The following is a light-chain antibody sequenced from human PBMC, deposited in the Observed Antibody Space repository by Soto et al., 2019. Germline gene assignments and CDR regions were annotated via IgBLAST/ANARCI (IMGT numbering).Light chain of an antibody. J-gene: IGLJ2*01. CDR2: EVA. CDR3: SSYAGISTFVV. Sequence: QSALTQPASVSGSPGQSITISCTGSSSDVGSYNLVSWYQQHPGKAPKLMIYEVANRRSGVSNRFSGSKSGNTASLAISGRQSEDEADYYCSSYAGISTFVVFGGGTKLTVL. CDR1: SSDVGSYNL. V-gene: IGLV2-23*02.